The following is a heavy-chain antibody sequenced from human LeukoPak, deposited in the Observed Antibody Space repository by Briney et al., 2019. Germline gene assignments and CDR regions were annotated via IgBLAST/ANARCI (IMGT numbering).Heavy chain of an antibody. V-gene: IGHV3-23*01. J-gene: IGHJ4*02. CDR1: GFTFNSYA. Sequence: GGSLRLSCAASGFTFNSYAMSWVRQAAGKGLEWVSAISGSGGSTYYADSMKGRFTISRDNSKNTLYLQMNSLRAEDTAVYYCAADIVVVAAAPYLDYWGRGTLVTVSS. CDR2: ISGSGGST. CDR3: AADIVVVAAAPYLDY. D-gene: IGHD2-15*01.